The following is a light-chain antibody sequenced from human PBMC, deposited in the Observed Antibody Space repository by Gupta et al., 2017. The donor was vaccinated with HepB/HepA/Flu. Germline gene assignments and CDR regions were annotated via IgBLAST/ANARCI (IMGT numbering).Light chain of an antibody. CDR3: QQYGSASV. J-gene: IGKJ4*02. CDR2: VAS. CDR1: QSVSSNY. Sequence: ENVLPLSPVTLSLSPGERATLSCRASQSVSSNYLAWYQQKPGQAPRLLIYVASSRATDIPDRFSGSGSGTDFTLSISRLEHEDVAVYYCQQYGSASVFGGGTKVEIK. V-gene: IGKV3-20*01.